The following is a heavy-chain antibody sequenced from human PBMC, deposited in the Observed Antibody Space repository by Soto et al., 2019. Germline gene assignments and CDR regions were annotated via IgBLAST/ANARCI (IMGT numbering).Heavy chain of an antibody. CDR1: GFTFSSYA. CDR3: ARGKRITIFGVVIQDYYYYGMDV. Sequence: GGSLRLSCAASGFTFSSYAMHWVRQAPGNGLEWVAVISYDGSNKYYADSVKGRFTISRDNSKNTLYLQMNSLRAEDTAVYYCARGKRITIFGVVIQDYYYYGMDVWGQGTXVTVSS. J-gene: IGHJ6*02. D-gene: IGHD3-3*01. V-gene: IGHV3-30-3*01. CDR2: ISYDGSNK.